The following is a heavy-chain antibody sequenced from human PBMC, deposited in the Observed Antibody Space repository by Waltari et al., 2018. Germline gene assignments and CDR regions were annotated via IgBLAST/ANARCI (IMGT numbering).Heavy chain of an antibody. J-gene: IGHJ4*02. CDR1: GGSFSGYY. CDR2: IHPSGSS. V-gene: IGHV4-34*01. D-gene: IGHD1-20*01. Sequence: QVQLQQWGAGLLKSSETLSLTCAVYGGSFSGYYGSRIRQPPGKELEWIGEIHPSGSSDYKSSLQSRVTIMLDTSKNHLSLKLTSVTAADTAVYYCARGLDNAKTGYWGQGTLVTVSS. CDR3: ARGLDNAKTGY.